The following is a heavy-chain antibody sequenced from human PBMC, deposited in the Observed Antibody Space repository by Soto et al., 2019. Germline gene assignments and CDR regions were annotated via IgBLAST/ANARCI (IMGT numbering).Heavy chain of an antibody. Sequence: QLQLQESGPGLVKPSETLSLTCTVSGGAISSSSYYWGWIRQAPGKGLEWIGSIYYSGSTYYKASFERGVTISVDTSKNQFSLKLSSVTAADTAVYYCARHRSAYNWFDPWGQGSMVTVSS. J-gene: IGHJ5*02. CDR1: GGAISSSSYY. CDR2: IYYSGST. CDR3: ARHRSAYNWFDP. V-gene: IGHV4-39*01.